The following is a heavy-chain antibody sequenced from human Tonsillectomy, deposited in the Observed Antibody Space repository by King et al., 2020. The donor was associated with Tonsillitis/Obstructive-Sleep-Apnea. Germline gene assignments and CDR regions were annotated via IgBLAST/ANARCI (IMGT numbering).Heavy chain of an antibody. CDR2: IYSGGST. CDR1: GFTVSSNY. D-gene: IGHD7-27*01. Sequence: VQLVESGGGLIQPGGSLRLSCAASGFTVSSNYMSWVRQAPGKGLEWVSVIYSGGSTYYAVSVKGRFTISRDNSKNTLYLQMNSLRAEDTAVYYCARLLTGYNWFDPWGQGTLVTVSS. J-gene: IGHJ5*02. CDR3: ARLLTGYNWFDP. V-gene: IGHV3-53*01.